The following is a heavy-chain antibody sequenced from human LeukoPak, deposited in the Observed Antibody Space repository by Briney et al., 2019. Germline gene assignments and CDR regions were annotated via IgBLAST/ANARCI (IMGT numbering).Heavy chain of an antibody. J-gene: IGHJ4*02. Sequence: GGSLRLSCAASGFTFSSYGMSWVRQAPGKGLEWVSAISGSGGSTYYADSVKGRFTISRDNSKNTLYLQMNSLRAEDTAVYYCAKDPTDFDSSGQTYFDYWGQGSLVTVSS. CDR3: AKDPTDFDSSGQTYFDY. CDR1: GFTFSSYG. D-gene: IGHD3-22*01. V-gene: IGHV3-23*01. CDR2: ISGSGGST.